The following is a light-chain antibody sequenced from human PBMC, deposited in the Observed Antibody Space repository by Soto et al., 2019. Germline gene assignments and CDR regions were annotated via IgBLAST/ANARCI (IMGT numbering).Light chain of an antibody. CDR3: HQYNSYSWT. CDR1: QSISSW. V-gene: IGKV1-5*01. Sequence: IKINQGASTRSASVGDRVTITYRASQSISSWLAWYQQKPGKAPKLLIYDASSLEHGVPSRFSGSGSGTEFTLTISSLQHADFATYYCHQYNSYSWTFGQGTKVDIK. J-gene: IGKJ1*01. CDR2: DAS.